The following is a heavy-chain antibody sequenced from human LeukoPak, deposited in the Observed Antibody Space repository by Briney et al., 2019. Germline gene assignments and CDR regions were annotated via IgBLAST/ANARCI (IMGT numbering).Heavy chain of an antibody. J-gene: IGHJ4*02. Sequence: PAGTLCFTCAASRFTFSSYSMNRHRQAQGKGLEWGSYISGSSGTIYFADYVRGRFTISRDTAKNSLYLQMNRLRAEDTDVYSCARAYRQGSYSFDYWGQGPLVTVSS. V-gene: IGHV3-48*01. CDR1: RFTFSSYS. D-gene: IGHD1-26*01. CDR3: ARAYRQGSYSFDY. CDR2: ISGSSGTI.